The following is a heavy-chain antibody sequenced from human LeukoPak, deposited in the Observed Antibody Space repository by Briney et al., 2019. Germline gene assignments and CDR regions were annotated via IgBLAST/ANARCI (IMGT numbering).Heavy chain of an antibody. D-gene: IGHD2-15*01. CDR2: IKSKSDGGTT. CDR3: TTYYCSGGRCYHFDY. V-gene: IGHV3-15*01. J-gene: IGHJ4*02. CDR1: GFTFSSAW. Sequence: PGGSLRLSCAASGFTFSSAWMASVRQAPGKRLEWVGRIKSKSDGGTTEYAAPVKGRFTISTDASKNTLYLQMNSLGIEDTAVYYCTTYYCSGGRCYHFDYWGQGSLVTVSP.